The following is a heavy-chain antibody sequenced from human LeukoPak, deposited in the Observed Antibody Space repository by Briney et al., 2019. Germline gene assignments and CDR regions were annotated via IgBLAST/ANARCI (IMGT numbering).Heavy chain of an antibody. Sequence: PGGSLRLSCVASGFTFSSYAMSWVRQAPGKGLEWVSAISGSGGSTYYADSVKGRFTISRDNSKNTLYLQMNSLRAEDTAVYYCAKMGNYYDSSGYYDYWGQGTLVTVSS. CDR2: ISGSGGST. J-gene: IGHJ4*02. D-gene: IGHD3-22*01. CDR1: GFTFSSYA. CDR3: AKMGNYYDSSGYYDY. V-gene: IGHV3-23*01.